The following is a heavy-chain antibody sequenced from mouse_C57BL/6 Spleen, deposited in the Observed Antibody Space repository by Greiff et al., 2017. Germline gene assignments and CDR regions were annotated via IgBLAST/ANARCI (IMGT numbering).Heavy chain of an antibody. J-gene: IGHJ2*01. D-gene: IGHD1-1*01. CDR3: ARDFTYYGSSYDYFDY. Sequence: QVQLQQPGAELVKPGASVKLSCKASGYTFTSYWMQWVKQRPGQGLEWIGEIDPSDSYTNYNQKFKGKATLTVDTSSSPAYMQLTSLTSEDSAVYYCARDFTYYGSSYDYFDYWGQGTTLTVSS. CDR1: GYTFTSYW. CDR2: IDPSDSYT. V-gene: IGHV1-50*01.